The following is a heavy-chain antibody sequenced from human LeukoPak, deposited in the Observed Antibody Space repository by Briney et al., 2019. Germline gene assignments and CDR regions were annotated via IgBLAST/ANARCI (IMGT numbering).Heavy chain of an antibody. J-gene: IGHJ5*02. D-gene: IGHD3-10*01. V-gene: IGHV3-21*01. CDR2: ISSSSSYI. CDR1: GFTFSSYS. CDR3: ARATMVRGVISWFDP. Sequence: GGSLRLSCAASGFTFSSYSMNWVRQAPGKGLEWVSSISSSSSYIYYADSVKGRFTISRDNAKNSLYLQMNSLRAEDTAVYYCARATMVRGVISWFDPWGQGTLVTVTS.